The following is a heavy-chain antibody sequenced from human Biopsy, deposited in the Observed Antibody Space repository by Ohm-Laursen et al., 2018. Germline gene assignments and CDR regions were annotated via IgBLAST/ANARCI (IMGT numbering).Heavy chain of an antibody. D-gene: IGHD1-26*01. J-gene: IGHJ4*02. CDR3: ALGGGSYVNFDY. CDR1: GGSISTYF. Sequence: SETLSLTCTVSGGSISTYFWTWIRQPQGKGLEWIGYFRFEDRTSYNSSLKSRVTISADTSKNQFSLRLSSVTAADTAVYYCALGGGSYVNFDYWGQGTLVTVSS. V-gene: IGHV4-59*01. CDR2: FRFEDRT.